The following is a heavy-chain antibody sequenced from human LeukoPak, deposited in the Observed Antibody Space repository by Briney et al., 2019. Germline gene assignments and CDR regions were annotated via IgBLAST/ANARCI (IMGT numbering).Heavy chain of an antibody. V-gene: IGHV3-7*01. J-gene: IGHJ4*02. CDR1: GFTFDDYG. CDR3: ARDRDLGWELLGSGDISDY. CDR2: IKQDGSEK. Sequence: GGSLRLSCAASGFTFDDYGMSWVRQAPGKGLEWVANIKQDGSEKYYVDSVKGRFTISRDNAKNSLYLQMNSLRAEDTAVYYCARDRDLGWELLGSGDISDYWGQGTLVTVSS. D-gene: IGHD1-26*01.